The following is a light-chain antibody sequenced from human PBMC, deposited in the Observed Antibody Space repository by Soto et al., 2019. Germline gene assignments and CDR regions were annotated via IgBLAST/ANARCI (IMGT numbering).Light chain of an antibody. CDR1: QNVTTW. CDR2: DVS. CDR3: HQSYSTPQT. V-gene: IGKV1-39*01. Sequence: DIQMTPSPSSLSASVGDRVTITCRASQNVTTWLAWYQHKPGKAPKLLLYDVSNLESGVPSRISGSGSGTDFTLTISSLQPEDFATYYCHQSYSTPQTFGQGTKVDIK. J-gene: IGKJ1*01.